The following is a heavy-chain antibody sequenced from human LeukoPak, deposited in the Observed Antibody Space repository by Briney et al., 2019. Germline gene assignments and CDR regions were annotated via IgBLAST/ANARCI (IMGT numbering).Heavy chain of an antibody. CDR3: ARERRGYSYGTSFDY. Sequence: GRSLRLSCAAPGFTFSSYAMHWVRQAPGKGLEWVAVISYDGSNKYYADSVKGRFTISRDNSKNTLYLQMNSLRAEDTAVYYCARERRGYSYGTSFDYWGQGTLVTVSS. D-gene: IGHD5-18*01. J-gene: IGHJ4*02. CDR1: GFTFSSYA. CDR2: ISYDGSNK. V-gene: IGHV3-30-3*01.